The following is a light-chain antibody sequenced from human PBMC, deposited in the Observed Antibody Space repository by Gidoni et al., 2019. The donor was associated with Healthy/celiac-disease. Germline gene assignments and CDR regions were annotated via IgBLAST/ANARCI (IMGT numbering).Light chain of an antibody. CDR1: QSLLHSNGYNY. CDR3: MQALQTPWT. CDR2: LGS. Sequence: DIVMTQSPLSPPVTPGEPASISCRSSQSLLHSNGYNYLDWYLQKPGQSPQLLIYLGSNRASGVPDRFSGSGSGTDFTLKISRVEDEDVGVYYCMQALQTPWTFGQGTKVEIK. J-gene: IGKJ1*01. V-gene: IGKV2-28*01.